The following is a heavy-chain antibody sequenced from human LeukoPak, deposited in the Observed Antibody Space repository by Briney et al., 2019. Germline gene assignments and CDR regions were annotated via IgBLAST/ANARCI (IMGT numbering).Heavy chain of an antibody. CDR1: GFTFDDYA. CDR2: ISWNSGSI. D-gene: IGHD4-17*01. V-gene: IGHV3-9*01. Sequence: GGSLRLSCAASGFTFDDYAMHWVRQAPGKGLEWVSGISWNSGSIGYADSVKGRFTISRDNAKNSLYLQMNSLRAEDTALYYCAKAPASPLDGYGDSHYYYYYGMDVWGQGTTVTVSS. CDR3: AKAPASPLDGYGDSHYYYYYGMDV. J-gene: IGHJ6*02.